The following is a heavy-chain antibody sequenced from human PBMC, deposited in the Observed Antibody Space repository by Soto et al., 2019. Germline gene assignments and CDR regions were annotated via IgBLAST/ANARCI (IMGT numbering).Heavy chain of an antibody. J-gene: IGHJ5*02. CDR1: GGSISNRDYY. CDR2: IYYSGST. D-gene: IGHD3-3*01. Sequence: SETLSLTCTVSGGSISNRDYYWSWIRQHPGKGLEWIGYIYYSGSTYYNPSLKSRVTISVDTSKNQFSLKLSSVTAADTAVYYCARWWSGSRQGFDPWGQGTLVTVSS. CDR3: ARWWSGSRQGFDP. V-gene: IGHV4-31*03.